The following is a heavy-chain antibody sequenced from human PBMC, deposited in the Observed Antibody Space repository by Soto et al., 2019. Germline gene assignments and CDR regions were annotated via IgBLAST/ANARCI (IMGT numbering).Heavy chain of an antibody. Sequence: KPGGSLRLSCAASGFTFSNAWMSWVRQAPGKGLEWVGRIKSKTDGGTTDYAAPVKGRFTISRDDSKNTLYLQMNSLKTEDTAVYYCTTGLRFLEWFFDYWGQGTLVTVSS. CDR1: GFTFSNAW. D-gene: IGHD3-3*01. V-gene: IGHV3-15*01. CDR3: TTGLRFLEWFFDY. J-gene: IGHJ4*02. CDR2: IKSKTDGGTT.